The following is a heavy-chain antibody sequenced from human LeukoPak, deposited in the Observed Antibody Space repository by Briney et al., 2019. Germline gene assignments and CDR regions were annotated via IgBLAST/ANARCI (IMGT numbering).Heavy chain of an antibody. V-gene: IGHV1-2*04. J-gene: IGHJ4*02. D-gene: IGHD6-13*01. CDR1: GYTFTRYY. CDR3: ARYLLYSSSAPGSSFLY. CDR2: FNPNSGGT. Sequence: ASVKASCKASGYTFTRYYMHWVRQAPGQGLEWMGCFNPNSGGTDYTQKFQGWVTMTRDTSISTAYMELSRLRSDDTAVDYCARYLLYSSSAPGSSFLYWGQGTLVTVSS.